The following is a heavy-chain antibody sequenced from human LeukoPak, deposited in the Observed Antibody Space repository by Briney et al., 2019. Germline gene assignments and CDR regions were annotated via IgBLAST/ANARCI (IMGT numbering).Heavy chain of an antibody. D-gene: IGHD1-26*01. CDR2: ISSSSYI. V-gene: IGHV3-21*01. Sequence: PGGSLRLSCAASGFTFSSYSMNWVRQAPGKGLEWVSSISSSSYIYYADSVKGRFTISRDNAKNSLYLQMNSLRAEDTAVYYCAREPAESGSYPHYYFDYWGQGTLVTVSS. J-gene: IGHJ4*02. CDR1: GFTFSSYS. CDR3: AREPAESGSYPHYYFDY.